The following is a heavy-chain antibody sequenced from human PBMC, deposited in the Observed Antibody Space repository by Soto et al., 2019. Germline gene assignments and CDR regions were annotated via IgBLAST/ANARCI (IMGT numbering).Heavy chain of an antibody. CDR3: ARGINDYYDGTGPSWDDAFDI. Sequence: QVQLVQSGAEVNRPGSSVKVSCKTAGGLLSSYAISWVRQAPGQGLEWMGGSIPTFGTTVYAQNFQGRVSITADRSTGTAYLELRGLRSQDTAVYYCARGINDYYDGTGPSWDDAFDIWGQGTMVTVSP. CDR2: SIPTFGTT. D-gene: IGHD3-22*01. J-gene: IGHJ3*02. V-gene: IGHV1-69*06. CDR1: GGLLSSYA.